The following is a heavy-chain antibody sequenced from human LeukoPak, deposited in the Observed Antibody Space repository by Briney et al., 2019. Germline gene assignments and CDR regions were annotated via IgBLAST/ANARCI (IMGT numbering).Heavy chain of an antibody. CDR1: GYTFTGNY. V-gene: IGHV1-2*04. D-gene: IGHD3-10*01. CDR2: INPNSGGT. CDR3: ARGSSIDGAIDY. Sequence: ASVKVSCKASGYTFTGNYINWVRQAPGQGLEWMGWINPNSGGTNYAQKFQYWVTMTRDTSISTAYMELNRLTSDDTAVYYCARGSSIDGAIDYWGQGTLVTVSS. J-gene: IGHJ4*02.